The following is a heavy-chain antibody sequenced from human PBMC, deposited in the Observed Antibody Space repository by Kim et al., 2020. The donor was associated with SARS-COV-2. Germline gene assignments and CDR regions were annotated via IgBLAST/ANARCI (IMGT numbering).Heavy chain of an antibody. V-gene: IGHV4-4*07. CDR3: ASRSGIYPGAFDI. D-gene: IGHD1-26*01. J-gene: IGHJ3*02. Sequence: KYNPSLRGRVTISVDTSNNRFSLTLTSVTAADTAVYYCASRSGIYPGAFDIWGQGTMITVSS.